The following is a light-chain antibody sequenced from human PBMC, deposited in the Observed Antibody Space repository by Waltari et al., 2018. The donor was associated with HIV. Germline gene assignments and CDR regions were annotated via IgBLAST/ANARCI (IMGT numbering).Light chain of an antibody. J-gene: IGLJ2*01. CDR1: SLHKQF. CDR2: KDS. V-gene: IGLV3-25*03. CDR3: QSADSSGTYVV. Sequence: SHELPQPPSVSVSPGQTARITCSRDSLHKQFPYWYQQRPGQAPILVIDKDSERPSGIPERFSGSSSGTIVTLTISRVQAEDEADYYCQSADSSGTYVVFGGGTKLTVL.